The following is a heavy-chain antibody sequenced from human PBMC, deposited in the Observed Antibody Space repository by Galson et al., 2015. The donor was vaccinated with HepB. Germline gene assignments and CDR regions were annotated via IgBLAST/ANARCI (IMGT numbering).Heavy chain of an antibody. CDR3: ARVTVYYNVLTASVGYGMDV. CDR1: GYTFTNYG. J-gene: IGHJ6*02. D-gene: IGHD3-9*01. Sequence: SCKASGYTFTNYGLGWVRQAPGQGLQWMGWISAYNGNTNYAQKFQGRVTMTTDTSTSTASMELRSLRSDDTAMYYCARVTVYYNVLTASVGYGMDVWGQGTTVTVSS. V-gene: IGHV1-18*01. CDR2: ISAYNGNT.